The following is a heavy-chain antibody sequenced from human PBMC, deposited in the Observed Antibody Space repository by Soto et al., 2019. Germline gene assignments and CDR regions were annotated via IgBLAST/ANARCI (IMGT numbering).Heavy chain of an antibody. D-gene: IGHD3-10*01. CDR1: GYSFTSYW. CDR3: ARLRVGFGELFTY. J-gene: IGHJ1*01. Sequence: EVQLVQSGAEVKKPGDSLRISCKGSGYSFTSYWISWVRQMPGKGLEWMGRIDHSDCYTNHSPSFQGHVTISADKSISTAYLQWSSLKASDTAMYYCARLRVGFGELFTYWGQGTLVTVSS. V-gene: IGHV5-10-1*01. CDR2: IDHSDCYT.